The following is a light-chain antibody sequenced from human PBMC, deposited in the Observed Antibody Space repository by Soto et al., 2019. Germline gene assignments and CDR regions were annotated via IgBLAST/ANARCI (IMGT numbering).Light chain of an antibody. CDR3: QSYDSSLSGVL. Sequence: QSVLTQPPSASGAPGQRVSISCTGSSSNIGANFDVHWFQQLPGTAPKLLIYGTTKRPSGVPDRFSASKSGTSASLAITGLQAEDEADYYCQSYDSSLSGVLFGGGTKLTVL. CDR2: GTT. V-gene: IGLV1-40*01. CDR1: SSNIGANFD. J-gene: IGLJ2*01.